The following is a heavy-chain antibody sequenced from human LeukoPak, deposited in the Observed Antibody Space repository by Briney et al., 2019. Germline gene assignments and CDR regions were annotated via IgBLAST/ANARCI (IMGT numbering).Heavy chain of an antibody. V-gene: IGHV3-23*01. CDR3: AKVGALQYQLPPD. Sequence: GGSLRLSCAASGFTFSSFAMSWVRQAPGKGLEWVSAISGSGGSTYYADSVKGRFTISRDNSKNTLYLQMNSLRAEDTAVYYCAKVGALQYQLPPDWGQGTLVTVSS. D-gene: IGHD2-2*01. CDR2: ISGSGGST. CDR1: GFTFSSFA. J-gene: IGHJ4*02.